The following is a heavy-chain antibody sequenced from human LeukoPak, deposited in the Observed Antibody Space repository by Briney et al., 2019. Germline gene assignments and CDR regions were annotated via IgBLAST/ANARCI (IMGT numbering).Heavy chain of an antibody. Sequence: PGGSLRLSCTTSGFTFSSYGMHWVRQAPGKGLEEVAVIWYDGSKQFYADSVKGRFTISRDNSKNTLYLRMNSLRAEDTAVYFCARSYRSTWYYFDHWGQGTLVTVSS. V-gene: IGHV3-33*01. J-gene: IGHJ4*02. CDR2: IWYDGSKQ. D-gene: IGHD6-13*01. CDR1: GFTFSSYG. CDR3: ARSYRSTWYYFDH.